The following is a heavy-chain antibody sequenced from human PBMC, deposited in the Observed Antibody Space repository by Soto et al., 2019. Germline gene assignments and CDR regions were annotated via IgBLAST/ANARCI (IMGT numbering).Heavy chain of an antibody. CDR1: GDSVTSRDYY. CDR2: ISYTGNT. Sequence: PSETLSLTCTVSGDSVTSRDYYWIWIRQPPGKGLECIGYISYTGNTNYNPSLKSRVTISVDPSKSQFSLKLSSVTTADTAVYYCARARGQVRAYTYGSNNIYYYGVEVWGQGTTVTSP. V-gene: IGHV4-61*08. J-gene: IGHJ6*02. D-gene: IGHD5-18*01. CDR3: ARARGQVRAYTYGSNNIYYYGVEV.